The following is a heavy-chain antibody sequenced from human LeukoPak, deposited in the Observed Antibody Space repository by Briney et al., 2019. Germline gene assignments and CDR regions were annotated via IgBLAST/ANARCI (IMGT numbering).Heavy chain of an antibody. CDR1: GGSITSYY. V-gene: IGHV4-59*01. CDR2: IYYSGST. CDR3: ARGGPPGYYYDYYMDV. J-gene: IGHJ6*03. Sequence: SETLSLTCTVSGGSITSYYWSWIRQTPGKGLEWIGYIYYSGSTNFNPSLKSRVTISVDTSKNQFSLKMSSVTAADTAVYFCARGGPPGYYYDYYMDVWGKGTTVTISS.